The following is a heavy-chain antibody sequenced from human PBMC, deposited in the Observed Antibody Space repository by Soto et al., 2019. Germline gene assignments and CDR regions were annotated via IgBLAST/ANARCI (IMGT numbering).Heavy chain of an antibody. D-gene: IGHD5-18*01. CDR1: GFTVSSNY. V-gene: IGHV3-53*01. CDR2: IYSGGST. J-gene: IGHJ3*02. CDR3: ARAGILRAFDI. Sequence: GGSLRLSCAASGFTVSSNYMSWVRQAPGKGLEWVSVIYSGGSTYYADSVKGRFTISRDNSKNTLYLQMNSLRAEDTAVYYCARAGILRAFDIWGQGTMVTVSS.